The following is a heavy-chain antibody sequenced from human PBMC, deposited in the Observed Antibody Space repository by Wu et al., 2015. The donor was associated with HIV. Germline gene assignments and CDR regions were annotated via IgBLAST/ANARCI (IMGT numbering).Heavy chain of an antibody. CDR2: INPNSGGT. Sequence: QVQLVQSGAEVKKPGASVKVSCKASGYTFTGYYMHWVRQAPGQGLEWMGWINPNSGGTNYAQKFQGRVTMTRDTSISTAYMELSRLRSDDTAVYYCAGPDFIVGATLYYYGMDVWGQGTTVTVSS. V-gene: IGHV1-2*02. CDR1: GYTFTGYY. D-gene: IGHD1-26*01. CDR3: AGPDFIVGATLYYYGMDV. J-gene: IGHJ6*02.